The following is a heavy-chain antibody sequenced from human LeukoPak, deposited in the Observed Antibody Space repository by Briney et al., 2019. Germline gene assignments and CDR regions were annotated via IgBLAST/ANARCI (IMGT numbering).Heavy chain of an antibody. J-gene: IGHJ3*02. CDR3: ARTAAGDAYDI. V-gene: IGHV4-39*07. CDR1: GDSISSSSYY. Sequence: SQTLSLTFTVSGDSISSSSYYWGWIRQPPGKGLEWIGSIYHSGSTYYNPSLKSRVTLSVDTSKNQFSLKLSSVTAADTAVYYCARTAAGDAYDIWGQGTMVTVSS. D-gene: IGHD6-13*01. CDR2: IYHSGST.